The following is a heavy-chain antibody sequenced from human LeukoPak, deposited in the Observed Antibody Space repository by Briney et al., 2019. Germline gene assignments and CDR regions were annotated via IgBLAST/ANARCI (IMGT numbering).Heavy chain of an antibody. CDR1: CG. CDR3: ARDRCSGGSVDSSAEYYQH. D-gene: IGHD2-15*01. CDR2: IWYDGSQK. V-gene: IGHV3-33*01. Sequence: CGMHWVRQVPGKGLERVAVIWYDGSQKYYTDSVKGRFTISSDNSKNTLFLQMNSLRAEDTAVYHCARDRCSGGSVDSSAEYYQHWGLGTLVTVSS. J-gene: IGHJ1*01.